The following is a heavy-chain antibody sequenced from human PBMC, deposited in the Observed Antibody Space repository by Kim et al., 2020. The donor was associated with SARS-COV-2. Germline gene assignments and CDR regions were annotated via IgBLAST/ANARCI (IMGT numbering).Heavy chain of an antibody. V-gene: IGHV4-34*01. J-gene: IGHJ4*02. CDR1: GGSFSGYY. CDR2: INHSGST. CDR3: ARSYNWKGSFDY. D-gene: IGHD1-20*01. Sequence: SETLSLTCAVYGGSFSGYYWSWIRQPPGKGLEWIGEINHSGSTNYNPSLKSRVTISVDTSKNQFSLKLSSVTAADTAVYYCARSYNWKGSFDYWGQGTLVTVSS.